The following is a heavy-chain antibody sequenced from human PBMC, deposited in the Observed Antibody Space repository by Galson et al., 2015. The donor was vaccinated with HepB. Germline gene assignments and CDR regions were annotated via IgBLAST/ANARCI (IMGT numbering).Heavy chain of an antibody. D-gene: IGHD4-17*01. V-gene: IGHV3-21*01. CDR2: ITSSSTYM. Sequence: SLRLSCAASGFTFDSRNMHWVRQAPGKGLEWVSSITSSSTYMFYADSVKGRSAISRDNAKSSLYLHIDSLGAEDTAIYYCARAPYGDPYYFDYWGQGTLVTVSS. CDR3: ARAPYGDPYYFDY. J-gene: IGHJ4*02. CDR1: GFTFDSRN.